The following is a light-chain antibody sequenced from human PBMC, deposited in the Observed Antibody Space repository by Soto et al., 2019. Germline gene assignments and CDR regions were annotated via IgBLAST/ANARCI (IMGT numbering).Light chain of an antibody. CDR3: SSYTSSSTYV. CDR2: DVS. CDR1: SSDVGGYNY. Sequence: QSALTQPASVSGSPGQSITISCTGTSSDVGGYNYVSWYQQHPGEAPKLMIYDVSNRPSGVSNRFSGSKSGNTASLTISGLQAEDEADYYCSSYTSSSTYVFGTGTKVT. J-gene: IGLJ1*01. V-gene: IGLV2-14*01.